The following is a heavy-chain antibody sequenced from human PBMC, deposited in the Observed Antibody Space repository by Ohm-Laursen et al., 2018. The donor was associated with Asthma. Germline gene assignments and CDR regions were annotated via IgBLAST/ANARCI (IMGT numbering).Heavy chain of an antibody. J-gene: IGHJ6*02. D-gene: IGHD2-2*01. Sequence: SETPSLTCTVSGGSISSSSYYWGWIRQPPGKGLEWIGSIYYSGSTYYNPSLKSRVTISVDTSKNQFSLKLSSVTAADTAVYYCASRSTSPWGMDVWGQGTTVTVSS. V-gene: IGHV4-39*05. CDR3: ASRSTSPWGMDV. CDR2: IYYSGST. CDR1: GGSISSSSYY.